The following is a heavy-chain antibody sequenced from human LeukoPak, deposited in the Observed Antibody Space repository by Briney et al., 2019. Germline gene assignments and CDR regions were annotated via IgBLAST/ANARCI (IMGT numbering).Heavy chain of an antibody. D-gene: IGHD3-22*01. CDR3: ARGSLRLYSYYSSTNYFRWFDP. J-gene: IGHJ5*02. CDR1: GYSFTSYG. CDR2: ISAYNGNT. V-gene: IGHV1-18*01. Sequence: ASVKVSCKASGYSFTSYGISWVRQAPGQGLEWMGWISAYNGNTNSAQKLQGRVTMTTDTSTSTAYMELRSLRSDDTAVYYCARGSLRLYSYYSSTNYFRWFDPWGQGTPVTVSS.